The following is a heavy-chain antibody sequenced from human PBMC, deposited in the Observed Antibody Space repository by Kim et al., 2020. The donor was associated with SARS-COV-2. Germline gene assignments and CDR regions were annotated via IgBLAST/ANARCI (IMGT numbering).Heavy chain of an antibody. J-gene: IGHJ6*03. CDR1: GYSFSDYG. CDR2: ISAYNANR. Sequence: ASVKVSCKASGYSFSDYGVGWVRQAPGQGLEWVGWISAYNANRYYAQSLQGRVNMTIDTSTSTAYMELRSLRSDDTAVYYCARDAGTCGRMYIWGKGTTV. CDR3: ARDAGTCGRMYI. D-gene: IGHD1-7*01. V-gene: IGHV1-18*01.